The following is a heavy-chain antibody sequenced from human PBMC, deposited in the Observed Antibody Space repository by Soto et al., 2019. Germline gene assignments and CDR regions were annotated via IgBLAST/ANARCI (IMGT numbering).Heavy chain of an antibody. CDR2: IIPILGIA. D-gene: IGHD5-18*01. Sequence: GASVKVSCKASGGTFSSYTISWVRQAPGQGLEWMGRIIPILGIANYAQKFQGRVTITADKSTSTAYMELSSLRSEDTAVYYCVINNDVDTATPTRYYYYYMDVWGKGTTVTVSS. CDR1: GGTFSSYT. J-gene: IGHJ6*03. CDR3: VINNDVDTATPTRYYYYYMDV. V-gene: IGHV1-69*02.